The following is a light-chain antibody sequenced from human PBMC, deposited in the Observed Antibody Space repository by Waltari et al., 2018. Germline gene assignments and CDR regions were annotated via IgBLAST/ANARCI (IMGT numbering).Light chain of an antibody. CDR2: KAS. V-gene: IGKV1-5*03. CDR3: QQYNSYSHWT. CDR1: QSISSW. J-gene: IGKJ1*01. Sequence: DIQMTQSPSTLSASVGDRVTSTCRASQSISSWLAWYQQKPGKAPKLLIYKASSLESGVPSRFSGSGSGTEFTLTISSLQPDDFATYYCQQYNSYSHWTFGQGTKVEIK.